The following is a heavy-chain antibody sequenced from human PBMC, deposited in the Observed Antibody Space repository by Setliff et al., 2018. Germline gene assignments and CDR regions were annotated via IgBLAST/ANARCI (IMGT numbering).Heavy chain of an antibody. J-gene: IGHJ6*03. V-gene: IGHV4-34*01. Sequence: ETLSLTCAVYGGSFSDYYWSWIRQSPGKGLEWIGEINHSGSTNYNPSLKTRVTISVDTSKNQFSLTLSSVTAADAAVYYCAGETTMTYYFYYMDVWGKGTTVTVSS. CDR1: GGSFSDYY. CDR2: INHSGST. D-gene: IGHD4-17*01. CDR3: AGETTMTYYFYYMDV.